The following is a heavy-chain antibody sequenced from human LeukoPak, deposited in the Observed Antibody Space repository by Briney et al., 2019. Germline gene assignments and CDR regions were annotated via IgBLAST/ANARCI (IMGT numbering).Heavy chain of an antibody. Sequence: SXKVSCKASGGTFSSYAISWARQAPGQGLEWMGGIIPIFGTANYAQKFQGRVTITADESTSTAYMELSSLRSEDTAVYYCARGPGIAAAGTDYWGQGTLVTVSS. D-gene: IGHD6-13*01. J-gene: IGHJ4*02. V-gene: IGHV1-69*01. CDR1: GGTFSSYA. CDR2: IIPIFGTA. CDR3: ARGPGIAAAGTDY.